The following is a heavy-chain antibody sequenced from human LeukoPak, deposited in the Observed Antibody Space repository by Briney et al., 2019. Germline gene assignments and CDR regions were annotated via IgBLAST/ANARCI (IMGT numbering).Heavy chain of an antibody. CDR1: GGTFSSYA. CDR2: IIPNFGTA. Sequence: SVKVSCKASGGTFSSYAMSWVRQAPGKGLEWMGGIIPNFGTANYAQKFQGRVTITTDESTSTAYMELSSLRSEDTAVYYCARVALRIGAFDIWGQGTMVTVSS. J-gene: IGHJ3*02. CDR3: ARVALRIGAFDI. D-gene: IGHD5/OR15-5a*01. V-gene: IGHV1-69*05.